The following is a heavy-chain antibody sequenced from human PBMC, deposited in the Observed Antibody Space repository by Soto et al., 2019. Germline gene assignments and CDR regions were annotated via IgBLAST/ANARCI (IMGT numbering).Heavy chain of an antibody. D-gene: IGHD2-15*01. V-gene: IGHV4-59*08. CDR1: GCSISIYY. J-gene: IGHJ5*02. CDR3: ARGTPSPLIVRSSRGPWFDP. Sequence: SETLSLTCTVSGCSISIYYLSWLRQPPGKGLEWIGYMYYGGRTNYNPSLKSRVTISVDTSKMQVSLKLSSVTAADTAVYFCARGTPSPLIVRSSRGPWFDPWGQGTLVTVSS. CDR2: MYYGGRT.